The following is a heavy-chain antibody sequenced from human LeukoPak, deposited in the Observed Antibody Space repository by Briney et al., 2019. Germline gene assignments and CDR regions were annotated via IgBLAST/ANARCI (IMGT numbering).Heavy chain of an antibody. CDR1: GGSISSCY. CDR2: IYYSGST. V-gene: IGHV4-59*01. D-gene: IGHD1-1*01. Sequence: SETLSLTCTISGGSISSCYWSWIRQPPGKGLEWIGYIYYSGSTNYNPSLKSRVTISVDTSKNQFSLKLSSVTAADTAVYYCARDRGGTTRDFDYWGQGTLVTVSS. J-gene: IGHJ4*02. CDR3: ARDRGGTTRDFDY.